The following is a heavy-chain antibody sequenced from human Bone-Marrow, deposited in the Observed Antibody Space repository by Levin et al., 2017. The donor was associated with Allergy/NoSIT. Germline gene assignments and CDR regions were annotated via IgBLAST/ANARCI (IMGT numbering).Heavy chain of an antibody. CDR3: ARGRPSGIFGVVIISPYNWFDP. CDR1: GYTFTSYD. V-gene: IGHV1-8*01. J-gene: IGHJ5*02. CDR2: MNPNSGNT. D-gene: IGHD3-3*01. Sequence: ASVKVSCKASGYTFTSYDINWVRQATGQGLEWMGWMNPNSGNTGYAQKFQGRVTMTRNTSISTAYMELSSLRSEDTAVYYCARGRPSGIFGVVIISPYNWFDPWGQGTLVTVSS.